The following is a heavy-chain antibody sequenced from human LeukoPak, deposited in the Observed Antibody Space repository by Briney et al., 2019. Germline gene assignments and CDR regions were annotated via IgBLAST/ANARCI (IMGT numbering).Heavy chain of an antibody. CDR2: INPNNGGT. D-gene: IGHD2-2*01. V-gene: IGHV1-2*02. J-gene: IGHJ4*02. CDR1: GYAFTGYY. CDR3: ARVKKLMPEFEF. Sequence: ASVKVSCKASGYAFTGYYMHWVRQAPGQGLEWMGWINPNNGGTNYAQKFQGRVSMTRDTSINTAYMDLTNLRSDDTAIFYCARVKKLMPEFEFWGQGTLVTVSS.